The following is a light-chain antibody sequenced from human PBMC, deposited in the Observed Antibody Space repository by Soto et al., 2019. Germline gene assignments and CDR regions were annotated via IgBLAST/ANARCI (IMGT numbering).Light chain of an antibody. CDR3: SAYTVSRTYV. CDR2: NVX. V-gene: IGLV2-14*03. J-gene: IGLJ1*01. Sequence: QSVLTQPASVSGSPGQSITISCTGTSSDVGAYNFVSWHQQHPGKAPKLMIYNVXXRPSGISHRFSGSKSGNTASLTISGLQGEDEADYYCSAYTVSRTYVFGTGTKVTV. CDR1: SSDVGAYNF.